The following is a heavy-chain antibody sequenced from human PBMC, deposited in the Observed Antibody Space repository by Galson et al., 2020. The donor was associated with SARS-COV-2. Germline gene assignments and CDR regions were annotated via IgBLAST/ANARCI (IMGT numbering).Heavy chain of an antibody. CDR1: GFTFSSYW. V-gene: IGHV3-7*01. Sequence: GESLKISCAAPGFTFSSYWMSWVRQAPGKGLEWVANIKQDGSEKYYVDSLKGRFTISRDNAKNSLYLQMNSRRAEERAVYYCSRDKLRVADEYWGQGTLVTGSS. J-gene: IGHJ4*02. CDR2: IKQDGSEK. D-gene: IGHD2-15*01. CDR3: SRDKLRVADEY.